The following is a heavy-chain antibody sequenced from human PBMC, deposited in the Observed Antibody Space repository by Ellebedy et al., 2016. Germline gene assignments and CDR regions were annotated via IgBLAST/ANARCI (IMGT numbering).Heavy chain of an antibody. D-gene: IGHD2-8*02. J-gene: IGHJ1*01. CDR2: ISYDGSNK. CDR1: GLTFNDYG. V-gene: IGHV3-30*18. CDR3: AKDWGKFPGLFCTGPDH. Sequence: GESLKISXVASGLTFNDYGMHWVRQAPGKGLEWVAVISYDGSNKYYADSVKGRFTISRDNSKNTVYLQMNSLRPEDTAVYYCAKDWGKFPGLFCTGPDHWGQGTLVTVSS.